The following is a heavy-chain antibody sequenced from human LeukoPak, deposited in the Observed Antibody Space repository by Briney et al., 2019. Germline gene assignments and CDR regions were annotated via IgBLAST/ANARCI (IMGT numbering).Heavy chain of an antibody. CDR3: ARHGGYSSPYLH. CDR2: IYYNGST. Sequence: SETLSLTCTVSGGSISNYYWSWTRQPPGKGLECIGYIYYNGSTNYNSSLKSRVTISVDTSKNQFSLKLSSVTAADTAVYYCARHGGYSSPYLHWGQGTLVTVSS. D-gene: IGHD6-13*01. V-gene: IGHV4-59*08. CDR1: GGSISNYY. J-gene: IGHJ1*01.